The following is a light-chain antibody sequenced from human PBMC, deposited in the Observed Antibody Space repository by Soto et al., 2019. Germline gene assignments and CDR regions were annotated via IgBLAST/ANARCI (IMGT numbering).Light chain of an antibody. CDR3: QQYADFPIT. J-gene: IGKJ5*01. V-gene: IGKV1-33*01. CDR1: EDITNL. CDR2: DAS. Sequence: DIQLTQSPSSLSASIGDRVTITCQASEDITNLLNWFQQKPGKAPKLLIFDASNLEAGDPSRFSGSGSGTDFTFNISSLQPEDIATYFCQQYADFPITFGQGTLLDIK.